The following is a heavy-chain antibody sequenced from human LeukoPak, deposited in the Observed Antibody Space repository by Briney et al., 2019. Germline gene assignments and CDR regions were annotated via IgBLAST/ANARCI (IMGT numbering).Heavy chain of an antibody. D-gene: IGHD3-16*02. V-gene: IGHV1-69*13. CDR3: ARPRGMITFGGVIDYYYMDV. J-gene: IGHJ6*03. CDR1: GGTFSSYA. CDR2: IIPIFGTA. Sequence: ASVKVSCKASGGTFSSYAISWVRQAPGQGLEWMGGIIPIFGTANYAQKFQGRVTITADESTSTAYMELSSLRSEDTAVYYCARPRGMITFGGVIDYYYMDVWGKGTTVTISS.